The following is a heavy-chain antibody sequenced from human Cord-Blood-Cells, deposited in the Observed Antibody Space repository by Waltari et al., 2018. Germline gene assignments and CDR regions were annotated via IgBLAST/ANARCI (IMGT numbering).Heavy chain of an antibody. CDR3: ARGAAGESYWYFDL. CDR1: GYTFTGYY. J-gene: IGHJ2*01. D-gene: IGHD7-27*01. V-gene: IGHV1-2*04. CDR2: INPNSGGT. Sequence: PGASVKVSCKASGYTFTGYYMHWVRQAPGQGLEWMGWINPNSGGTNYAQKFQGWVTMTRDTSISTAYMELSRLRSDDTAVYYCARGAAGESYWYFDLWGRGTLVTVSS.